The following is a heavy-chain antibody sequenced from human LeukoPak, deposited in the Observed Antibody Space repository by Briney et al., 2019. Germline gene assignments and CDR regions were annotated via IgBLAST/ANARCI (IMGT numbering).Heavy chain of an antibody. V-gene: IGHV1-69*05. Sequence: ASVKVSCKASVGTFSSYAISCVRQAPGQGLEWMGGIIPIFGTANYAQKFQGRVTITTDESTSTAYMELSSLRSEDTAVYYCARDTYYYDSTGGGYFDYWGQGTLVTVSS. D-gene: IGHD3-22*01. J-gene: IGHJ4*02. CDR2: IIPIFGTA. CDR1: VGTFSSYA. CDR3: ARDTYYYDSTGGGYFDY.